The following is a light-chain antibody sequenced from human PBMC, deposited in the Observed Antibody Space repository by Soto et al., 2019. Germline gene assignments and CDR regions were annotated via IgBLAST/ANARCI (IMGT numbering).Light chain of an antibody. J-gene: IGKJ4*01. CDR1: QTISSY. Sequence: DIQMTQSPSSLSASVGDRVTITCRASQTISSYLNWYQQTPGKAPKLLIYAASSLQSGVPSRFSGSGSGTDFTLAISSLQPAGFATYYCQQSYSTPLSFGGGTKVEI. CDR3: QQSYSTPLS. V-gene: IGKV1-39*01. CDR2: AAS.